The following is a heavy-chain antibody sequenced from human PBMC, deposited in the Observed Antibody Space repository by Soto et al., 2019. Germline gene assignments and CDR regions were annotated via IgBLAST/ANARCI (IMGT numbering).Heavy chain of an antibody. D-gene: IGHD6-19*01. V-gene: IGHV3-73*02. CDR2: IPSKINTYAT. Sequence: EVQLVESGGGSVQPGGSLKLSCAASGFTFSDSTIHWVRQTSGKGLEWVGRIPSKINTYATAYAASVKGRFTISRDDSKNTAYLQMNSLKIEDTAVYYCARQHLDVPVASAIDYWGQGTLVTVSS. CDR3: ARQHLDVPVASAIDY. CDR1: GFTFSDST. J-gene: IGHJ4*02.